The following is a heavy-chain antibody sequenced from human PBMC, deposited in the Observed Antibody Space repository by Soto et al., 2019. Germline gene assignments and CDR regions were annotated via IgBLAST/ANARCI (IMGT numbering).Heavy chain of an antibody. CDR1: GYTFTSYG. D-gene: IGHD6-13*01. Sequence: QVQLVQSGAEVKKPGASVKVSCKASGYTFTSYGISWVRQAPGQGLEWMGWISAYNGNTNYAQKLQGRVTMSTDTSTSTAYMELRSLRSDDTAVYYCARDLALFIAAAGPQGDYWGQGTLVTVSS. CDR2: ISAYNGNT. J-gene: IGHJ4*02. V-gene: IGHV1-18*01. CDR3: ARDLALFIAAAGPQGDY.